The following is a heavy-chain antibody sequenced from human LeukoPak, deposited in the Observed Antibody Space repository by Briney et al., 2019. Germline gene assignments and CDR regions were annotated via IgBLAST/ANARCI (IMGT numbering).Heavy chain of an antibody. CDR1: GGTFSSYA. V-gene: IGHV1-69*13. CDR2: IIPIFGTA. CDR3: ARGNKYYYDSSGYYH. J-gene: IGHJ5*02. Sequence: SVKVSCKASGGTFSSYAISWVRQAPGQGLEWMGGIIPIFGTANYAQKFQGRVTITADESTSTAYMELSSLRSEDTAVYYCARGNKYYYDSSGYYHWGQRTLVTVSS. D-gene: IGHD3-22*01.